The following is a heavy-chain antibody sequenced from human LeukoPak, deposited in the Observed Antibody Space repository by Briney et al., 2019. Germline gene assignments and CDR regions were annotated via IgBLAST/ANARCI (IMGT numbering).Heavy chain of an antibody. D-gene: IGHD3-22*01. J-gene: IGHJ4*02. V-gene: IGHV4-31*03. CDR2: IYYSGST. CDR3: ARGTFYDSSGYCDY. CDR1: GGSISSGGYY. Sequence: PSETLSLTCTVSGGSISSGGYYWSWTRQHPGKGLEWIGYIYYSGSTYYNPSLKSRVTISVDTSKNQFSLKLSSVTAADTAVYYCARGTFYDSSGYCDYWGQGTLVTVSS.